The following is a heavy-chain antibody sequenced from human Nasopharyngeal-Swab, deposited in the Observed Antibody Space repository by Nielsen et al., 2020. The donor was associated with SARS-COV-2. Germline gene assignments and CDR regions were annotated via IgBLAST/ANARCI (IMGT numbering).Heavy chain of an antibody. J-gene: IGHJ4*02. V-gene: IGHV1-18*01. Sequence: ASVKVSCKASGYTFTSYGIGWVRQAPGQGLEWMGWISAYNGNTNYAQKLQGRVTMTTDTSTSTAYMELRSLRSDDTAVYYCARAYYYDSSGYYYADYWGQGTLVTVSS. CDR3: ARAYYYDSSGYYYADY. CDR1: GYTFTSYG. D-gene: IGHD3-22*01. CDR2: ISAYNGNT.